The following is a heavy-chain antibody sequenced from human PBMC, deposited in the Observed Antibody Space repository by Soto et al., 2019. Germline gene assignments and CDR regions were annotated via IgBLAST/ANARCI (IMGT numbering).Heavy chain of an antibody. CDR1: EFTFRSYW. J-gene: IGHJ3*01. CDR2: ISGDGSST. CDR3: ARSLPGTYGAFDL. D-gene: IGHD1-7*01. Sequence: EVQLVDSGGGLVQPGGSLRLSCAASEFTFRSYWMHWVRQSPGKGLVWVSRISGDGSSTTYADSVRGRFTISRDNAKNTVYLQMDSLRAEDTAVYYCARSLPGTYGAFDLWGQGTMVTASS. V-gene: IGHV3-74*01.